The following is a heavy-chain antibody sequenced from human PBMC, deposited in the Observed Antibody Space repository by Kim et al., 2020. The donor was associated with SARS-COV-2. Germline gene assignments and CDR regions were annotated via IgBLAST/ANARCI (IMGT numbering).Heavy chain of an antibody. CDR1: GFTFSSYG. CDR2: ISYDGSNK. J-gene: IGHJ3*02. V-gene: IGHV3-30*18. D-gene: IGHD3-22*01. Sequence: GGSLRLSCAASGFTFSSYGMHWVRQAPGKGLEWVAVISYDGSNKYYADSVKGRFTISRDNSKNTLYLQMNSLRAEDTAVYYCAKLSSGRFYGGNHDAFDIWGQGTMVTVSS. CDR3: AKLSSGRFYGGNHDAFDI.